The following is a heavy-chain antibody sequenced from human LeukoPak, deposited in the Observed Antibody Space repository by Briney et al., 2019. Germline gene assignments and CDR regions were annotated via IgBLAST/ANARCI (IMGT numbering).Heavy chain of an antibody. CDR1: GGSISGYY. Sequence: SETLSLTCTVPGGSISGYYWTWIRQPPGKGLEWIGYIYYTGSTSYNPSLKSRVTISLDTSKNQFSLKLNSVTAADTAVYLCARAPEYSSGRFAYWGQGTLVTVSS. CDR2: IYYTGST. J-gene: IGHJ4*02. D-gene: IGHD6-19*01. CDR3: ARAPEYSSGRFAY. V-gene: IGHV4-59*01.